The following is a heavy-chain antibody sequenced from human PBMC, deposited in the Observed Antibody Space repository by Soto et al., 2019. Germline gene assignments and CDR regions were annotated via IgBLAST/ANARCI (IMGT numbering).Heavy chain of an antibody. CDR1: ASSLSSHP. D-gene: IGHD3-22*01. CDR3: ARLLDYDSSGPHDAFDI. J-gene: IGHJ3*02. V-gene: IGHV4-59*08. CDR2: IYYSGST. Sequence: SVTIRLPCPFSASSLSSHPWRWNRQPPGKGLEWIGYIYYSGSTNYNPSLKSRVTISVDTSKNQFSLKLSSVTAADTAVYYCARLLDYDSSGPHDAFDIWGQGTMVT.